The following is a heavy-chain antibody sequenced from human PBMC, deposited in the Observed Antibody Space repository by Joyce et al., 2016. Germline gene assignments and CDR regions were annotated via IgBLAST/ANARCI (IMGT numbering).Heavy chain of an antibody. CDR2: ISGNNDDT. V-gene: IGHV1-18*01. J-gene: IGHJ3*02. Sequence: QGQVVQSGGEVKKPGASVKVSCKGSGYTFSNFGISWVLQAPVQGLEWMGWISGNNDDTNYAQKFRGRVTMTTDTSTNTAYMELRSLTSDDTAVFYCARDTGNGDGFHIWGQGTMVTVSS. CDR3: ARDTGNGDGFHI. D-gene: IGHD7-27*01. CDR1: GYTFSNFG.